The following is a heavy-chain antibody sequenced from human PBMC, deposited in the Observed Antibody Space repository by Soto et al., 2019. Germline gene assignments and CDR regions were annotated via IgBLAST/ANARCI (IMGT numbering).Heavy chain of an antibody. V-gene: IGHV3-7*04. D-gene: IGHD3-16*01. CDR3: ARASGGNFGY. Sequence: VQLVESGGGLVQPGGSLRLSCAASGFTFTTYWMSWVRQTPGKRLEWVANIKQDGSEQYYVHSVRGRFTISRDNAKNSLYLQMNSLRADDTAVYYCARASGGNFGYWGQGTLVTVSS. CDR1: GFTFTTYW. J-gene: IGHJ4*02. CDR2: IKQDGSEQ.